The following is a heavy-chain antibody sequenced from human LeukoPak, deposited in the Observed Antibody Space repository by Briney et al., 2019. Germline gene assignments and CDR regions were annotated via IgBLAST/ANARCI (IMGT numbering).Heavy chain of an antibody. CDR2: IYYSGST. D-gene: IGHD2-2*01. Sequence: SETLSLTCTVSGGSISSSTYYWGWICQPPGKGLEWIGSIYYSGSTYYNPSLKSRVTISVDTSKDQFSLKLSSVTAADTAVYYCARSGVIPAATLGVWGQGTLVTVSS. J-gene: IGHJ4*02. CDR1: GGSISSSTYY. V-gene: IGHV4-39*01. CDR3: ARSGVIPAATLGV.